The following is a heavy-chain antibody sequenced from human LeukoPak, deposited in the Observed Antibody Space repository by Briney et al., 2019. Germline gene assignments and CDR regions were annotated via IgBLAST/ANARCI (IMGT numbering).Heavy chain of an antibody. CDR2: IYYSGST. J-gene: IGHJ5*02. CDR1: GGSISSYY. Sequence: PSETLSLTCTVSGGSISSYYWSWIRQPPGKGLEWIGYIYYSGSTNYNPSLKSRVTISVDTSKNQFSLKLSSVTAADTAVYYCARSRPTSDYDFWSGYYKVSWFDPWGQGTLVTVSS. D-gene: IGHD3-3*01. V-gene: IGHV4-59*12. CDR3: ARSRPTSDYDFWSGYYKVSWFDP.